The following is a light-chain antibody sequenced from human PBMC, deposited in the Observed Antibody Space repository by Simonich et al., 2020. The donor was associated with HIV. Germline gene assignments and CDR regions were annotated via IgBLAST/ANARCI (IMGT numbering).Light chain of an antibody. CDR3: QQYYSYPYS. V-gene: IGKV1-8*01. Sequence: AIRMTQAPSSLSAATGDRGIIHSRASQGISSYLALYQQKQGKAPKLLIYAASTLQSGVQSRFSGRGSGTDFTLTISCLQSEDFATYYCQQYYSYPYSFGQGTKLEIK. CDR1: QGISSY. CDR2: AAS. J-gene: IGKJ2*03.